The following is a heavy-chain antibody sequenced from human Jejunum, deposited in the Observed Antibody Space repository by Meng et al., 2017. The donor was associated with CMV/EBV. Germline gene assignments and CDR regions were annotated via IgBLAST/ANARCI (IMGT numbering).Heavy chain of an antibody. CDR2: IVPITDTI. V-gene: IGHV1-69*13. CDR1: GVTYNPYV. D-gene: IGHD7-27*01. CDR3: AINPWGFPVDV. J-gene: IGHJ3*01. Sequence: SSLQVSCKASGVTYNPYVITWVRQAPGQGLVWMGGIVPITDTINFAQEFQGRVTITASYLEVSSLGSEDTAVYYCAINPWGFPVDVWGQGTMVTVSS.